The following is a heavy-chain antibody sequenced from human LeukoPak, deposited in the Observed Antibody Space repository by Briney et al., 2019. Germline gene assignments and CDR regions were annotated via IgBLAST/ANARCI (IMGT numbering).Heavy chain of an antibody. Sequence: SETLSLTCAVYGGSFSGYYWSWIRQPPGKGLEWIGEINHSGSTNYNPSLKSRVTISIDTSKNQFSLELSSATAADTAVYYCARVGDTAMAPFAWWGQGTLVTVSS. D-gene: IGHD5-18*01. CDR1: GGSFSGYY. J-gene: IGHJ4*02. CDR2: INHSGST. V-gene: IGHV4-34*01. CDR3: ARVGDTAMAPFAW.